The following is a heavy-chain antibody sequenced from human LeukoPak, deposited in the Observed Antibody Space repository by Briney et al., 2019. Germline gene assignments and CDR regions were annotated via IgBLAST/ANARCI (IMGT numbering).Heavy chain of an antibody. J-gene: IGHJ3*02. CDR2: IYTSGSN. V-gene: IGHV4-4*07. CDR3: ASDRDIYGILTGYYTDAYDI. D-gene: IGHD3-9*01. Sequence: AETLSLTCTVSGCTISSYYWSWVRQPAGKGLEWIGRIYTSGSNNYNPSLKSRVTMSVDTSKNQSYMKLSFVTAGDTAVDYCASDRDIYGILTGYYTDAYDIWGQGTMVTVSS. CDR1: GCTISSYY.